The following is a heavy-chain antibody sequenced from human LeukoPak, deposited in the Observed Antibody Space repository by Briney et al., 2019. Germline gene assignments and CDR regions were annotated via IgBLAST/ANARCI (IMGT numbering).Heavy chain of an antibody. CDR1: GGSISSYY. V-gene: IGHV4-59*01. CDR2: IYYSGST. D-gene: IGHD3-3*01. CDR3: ARSEISFGDYHDY. J-gene: IGHJ4*02. Sequence: SETLSLTCTVSGGSISSYYWSWIRQPPEKGLEWIGYIYYSGSTNYNPSLKSRVTISIDTSKNQSSLKLSSVTAADTAVYYCARSEISFGDYHDYWGQGTLVTVSS.